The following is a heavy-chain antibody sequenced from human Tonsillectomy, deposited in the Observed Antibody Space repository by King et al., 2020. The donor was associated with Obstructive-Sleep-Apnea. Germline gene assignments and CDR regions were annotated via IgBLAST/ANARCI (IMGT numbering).Heavy chain of an antibody. Sequence: VQLVESGGGLVQPGGSLRLSCAASGFTFSSYNMNWVRQAPGKGLEWVSYISSSSSSIYYADSVKGRFTITRDNAKNSLYLQMNSLRAEDTAVYYCVRGGSGPKGTYFDYWGQGTLVTVSS. CDR3: VRGGSGPKGTYFDY. D-gene: IGHD2-15*01. V-gene: IGHV3-48*01. CDR2: ISSSSSSI. CDR1: GFTFSSYN. J-gene: IGHJ4*02.